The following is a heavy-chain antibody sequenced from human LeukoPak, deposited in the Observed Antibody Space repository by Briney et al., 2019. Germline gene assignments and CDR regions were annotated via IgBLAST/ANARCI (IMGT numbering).Heavy chain of an antibody. CDR1: GFTVSSNY. V-gene: IGHV3-53*05. Sequence: GSLRLSCAASGFTVSSNYMSWVRQAPGKGLEWVSVIYSGGSTYYADSVKGRFTISRDNSKNTLYLQMNSLRAEDTAVYYCAKGRLWFGEFHTFDYWGQGTLVTVSS. J-gene: IGHJ4*02. CDR2: IYSGGST. CDR3: AKGRLWFGEFHTFDY. D-gene: IGHD3-10*01.